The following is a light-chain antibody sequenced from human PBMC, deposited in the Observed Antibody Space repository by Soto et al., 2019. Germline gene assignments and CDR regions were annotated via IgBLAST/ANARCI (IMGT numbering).Light chain of an antibody. V-gene: IGLV2-11*01. J-gene: IGLJ2*01. CDR3: CSYAGSHTFV. CDR1: SSDVGAYNY. CDR2: DVS. Sequence: QSALTQPRSVSGSPGQSVTVSCTGTSSDVGAYNYVSWYQQHPGKAPKLMIYDVSKRPSGVPDRFSGSKSGNTASLTISGLQAEDEADYYCCSYAGSHTFVFGGGTKLTVL.